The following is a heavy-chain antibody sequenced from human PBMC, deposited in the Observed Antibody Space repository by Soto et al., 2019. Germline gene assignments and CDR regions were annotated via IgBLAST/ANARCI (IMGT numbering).Heavy chain of an antibody. CDR3: ARGAERVVPAALNWFDP. CDR2: IYYSGST. D-gene: IGHD2-2*01. V-gene: IGHV4-59*01. J-gene: IGHJ5*02. CDR1: GGSISSYY. Sequence: PSETLSLTCTVSGGSISSYYWSWIRQPPGKGLEWIGYIYYSGSTNYNPSLKSRVTISVGTSKNQFSLKLSSVTAADTAVYYCARGAERVVPAALNWFDPWGQGTLVTVSS.